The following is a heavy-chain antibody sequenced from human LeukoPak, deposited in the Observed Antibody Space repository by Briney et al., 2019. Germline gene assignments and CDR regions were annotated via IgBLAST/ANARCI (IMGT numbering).Heavy chain of an antibody. D-gene: IGHD3-10*01. J-gene: IGHJ6*04. CDR2: IIPIFGPA. V-gene: IGHV1-69*13. CDR1: GGTFSSYS. Sequence: GASVKVSCKASGGTFSSYSISWVRPPPGQGLEWMGGIIPIFGPANYAQKLQGRVTITADESTSTAYMELSSLRSEDTAVYYCARDSMVRGVIISNYYYYGMDVWGKGTTVTVSS. CDR3: ARDSMVRGVIISNYYYYGMDV.